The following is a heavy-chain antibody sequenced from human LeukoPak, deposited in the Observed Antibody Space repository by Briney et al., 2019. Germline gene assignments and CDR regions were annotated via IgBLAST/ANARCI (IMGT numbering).Heavy chain of an antibody. D-gene: IGHD3-22*01. CDR3: VPTDSSGLD. J-gene: IGHJ4*02. Sequence: PGVSLRLSCEASGFTFSHYWVHWVRQAPGKGLVWVSRTNTDGSSTNYVDSVKGRFTISRDNAKNTMYLQMNSLRAEDTAVYYCVPTDSSGLDWGQGTLVTVSS. CDR1: GFTFSHYW. V-gene: IGHV3-74*01. CDR2: TNTDGSST.